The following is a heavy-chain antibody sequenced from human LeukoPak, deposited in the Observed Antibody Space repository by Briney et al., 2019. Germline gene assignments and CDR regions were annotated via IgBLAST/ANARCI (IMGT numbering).Heavy chain of an antibody. V-gene: IGHV3-30*18. D-gene: IGHD2-15*01. J-gene: IGHJ4*02. CDR1: GFSFSSHC. CDR3: AKGCRSGSICFLIDY. CDR2: ISFDGSDK. Sequence: GGSLRLSCAASGFSFSSHCMHWVRQAPGKGLEWVAVISFDGSDKYYADSVKGRFTISRDNSKNTLYVQMNSLRAEDTAVYYCAKGCRSGSICFLIDYWGQGTLVTVSS.